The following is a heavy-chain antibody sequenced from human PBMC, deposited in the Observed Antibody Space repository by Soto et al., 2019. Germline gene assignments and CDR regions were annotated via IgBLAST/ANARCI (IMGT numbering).Heavy chain of an antibody. V-gene: IGHV1-69*05. J-gene: IGHJ4*02. D-gene: IGHD3-22*01. Sequence: SVKVSCKASGCTFSSYPITWVRQAPGQGLEWMGGTFPIFDRGNYAQKFQGRLTITTDKSTNTAYMELSSLRSEDTAVYYCARRNTSGYLRYFDSSGQGTLITVSS. CDR2: TFPIFDRG. CDR1: GCTFSSYP. CDR3: ARRNTSGYLRYFDS.